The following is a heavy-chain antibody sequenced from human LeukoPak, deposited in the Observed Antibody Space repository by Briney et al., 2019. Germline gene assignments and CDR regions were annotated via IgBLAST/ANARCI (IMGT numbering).Heavy chain of an antibody. CDR1: GFTVSSNY. CDR3: ASSHDSSGND. V-gene: IGHV3-7*01. J-gene: IGHJ4*02. CDR2: IKYDGTHK. Sequence: GGSLRLSCAAPGFTVSSNYMSWVRQAPGKGLEWVANIKYDGTHKFYADSVKGRFTISRDNAKNSLFLEMNSLTADDTAVYFCASSHDSSGNDWGQGTLVTVSS. D-gene: IGHD3-22*01.